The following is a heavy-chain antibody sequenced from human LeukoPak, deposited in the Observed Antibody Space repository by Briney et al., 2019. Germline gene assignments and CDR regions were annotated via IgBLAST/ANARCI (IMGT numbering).Heavy chain of an antibody. V-gene: IGHV4-39*01. CDR2: IYYSGST. Sequence: SETLSLTCTVSGGSISSSSYYWGWIRQPPGKGLEWIGSIYYSGSTYYNPSLKSRVTISVDTSKSQFSLKLSSVTAADTAAYXXXXXXXXNLYNWFDPWGQGTLVTVSS. CDR1: GGSISSSSYY. J-gene: IGHJ5*02. CDR3: XXXXXXNLYNWFDP. D-gene: IGHD3-16*01.